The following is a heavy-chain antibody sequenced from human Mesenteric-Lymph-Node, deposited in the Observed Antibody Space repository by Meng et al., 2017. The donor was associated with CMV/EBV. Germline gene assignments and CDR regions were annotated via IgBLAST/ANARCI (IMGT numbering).Heavy chain of an antibody. CDR1: YTFTSYD. Sequence: YTFTSYDINWVRQATGQGLEWMGWMNPNSGNTGYAQKFQGRVTMTRNTSASTAYMELSSLRSEDTAVYYCARVARDYDILTGYGFDYWGQGALVTVSS. V-gene: IGHV1-8*01. D-gene: IGHD3-9*01. CDR2: MNPNSGNT. J-gene: IGHJ4*02. CDR3: ARVARDYDILTGYGFDY.